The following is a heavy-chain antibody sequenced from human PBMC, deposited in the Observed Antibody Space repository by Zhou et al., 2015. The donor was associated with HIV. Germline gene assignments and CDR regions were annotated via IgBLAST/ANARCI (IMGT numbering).Heavy chain of an antibody. Sequence: QVQLVQSGAEVKKPGSSVKVSCKASGYPFSSYGLTWVRQVPGQGLEWMGWIYNGNTNYAQKFQGRVTMTTDTSTSTAYMELSSLRSEDTAVYYCARTAAANDYWGQGTLVTVSS. CDR3: ARTAAANDY. J-gene: IGHJ4*02. CDR1: GYPFSSYG. V-gene: IGHV1-18*04. D-gene: IGHD6-13*01. CDR2: IYNGNT.